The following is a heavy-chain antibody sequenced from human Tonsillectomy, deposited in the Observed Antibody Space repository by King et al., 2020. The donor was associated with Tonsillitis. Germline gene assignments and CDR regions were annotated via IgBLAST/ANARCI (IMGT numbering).Heavy chain of an antibody. J-gene: IGHJ4*02. CDR1: GGSIISSSYY. CDR2: IFYSGST. V-gene: IGHV4-39*01. D-gene: IGHD3-16*01. CDR3: ARTDRLSYGYYFDY. Sequence: QLQESGPGLVKPSGTLSLTCTVSGGSIISSSYYWDWIRQPPGKGLEWIGSIFYSGSTQYSPSLKSRVTISVDTSKDQFSLKLSSVTAADTAVYYCARTDRLSYGYYFDYWGQGTLVSVSS.